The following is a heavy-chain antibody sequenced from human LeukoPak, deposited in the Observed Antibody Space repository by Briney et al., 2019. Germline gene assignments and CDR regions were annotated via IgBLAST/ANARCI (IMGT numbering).Heavy chain of an antibody. CDR2: MSSNGSIL. V-gene: IGHV3-48*03. Sequence: GPVTLSCAVSGFPLSIFEVICARRAPGKGLEVVSYMSSNGSILYYAEAVKGRFTISRDNAKNSLYLQMNSLRAEDTAVYYCARVQRRLGDYWGQGTQVSVPS. CDR3: ARVQRRLGDY. D-gene: IGHD6-19*01. J-gene: IGHJ4*02. CDR1: GFPLSIFE.